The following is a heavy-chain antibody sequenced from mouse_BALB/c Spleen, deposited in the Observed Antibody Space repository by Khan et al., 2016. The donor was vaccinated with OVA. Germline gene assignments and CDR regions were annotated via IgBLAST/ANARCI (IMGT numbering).Heavy chain of an antibody. J-gene: IGHJ2*01. CDR2: ISYSGST. Sequence: EVELVESGPGLVKPSQSLSLTCTVTGFSITNNYAWNWIRQFPGNKLEWMGYISYSGSTNYNPSLKSRISITRDTSKNQFFLQLNSVTTEDTATYYCARGNYYGYYIDYWGQGTTLTVSS. D-gene: IGHD1-1*01. CDR1: GFSITNNYA. V-gene: IGHV3-2*02. CDR3: ARGNYYGYYIDY.